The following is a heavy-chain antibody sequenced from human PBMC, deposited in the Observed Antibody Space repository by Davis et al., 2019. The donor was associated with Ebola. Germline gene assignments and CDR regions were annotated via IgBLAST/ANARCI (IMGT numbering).Heavy chain of an antibody. D-gene: IGHD3-22*01. CDR1: GYTFTHYY. Sequence: GESLKVSCKASGYTFTHYYLHWVRKAPGQGLEWMGIINPSGGSPSNAQKFQGRVTITRDTSASTAYMELSSLRSEDTAVYYCARDGYYYDSSGYSLAFDYWGQGTLVTVSS. V-gene: IGHV1-46*01. CDR3: ARDGYYYDSSGYSLAFDY. CDR2: INPSGGSP. J-gene: IGHJ4*02.